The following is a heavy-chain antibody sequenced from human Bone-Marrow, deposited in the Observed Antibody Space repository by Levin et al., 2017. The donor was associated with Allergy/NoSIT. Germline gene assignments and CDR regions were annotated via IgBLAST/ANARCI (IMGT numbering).Heavy chain of an antibody. Sequence: LSLTCAASGFTFSNAWMSWVRQAPGKGLEWVGRIKSKTDGGTTDYAAPVKGRFTISRDDSKNTLYLQMNSLKTEDTAVYYCTTGRHDYGDYGDFQHWGQGTLVTVSS. CDR3: TTGRHDYGDYGDFQH. CDR1: GFTFSNAW. V-gene: IGHV3-15*01. D-gene: IGHD4-17*01. J-gene: IGHJ1*01. CDR2: IKSKTDGGTT.